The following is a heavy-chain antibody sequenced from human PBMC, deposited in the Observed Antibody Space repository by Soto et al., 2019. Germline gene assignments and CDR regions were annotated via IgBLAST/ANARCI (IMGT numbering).Heavy chain of an antibody. D-gene: IGHD3-9*01. V-gene: IGHV5-51*01. CDR1: GYSFTNYW. Sequence: GESLKISCKGSGYSFTNYWIGWVRQMPGKGLEWMGIIYPGDSDTRYSPSFQGQVTISADKSSSIAYLQWSSLKASDTAMYYCARHECIDMEAPYMDVWGKGTTVTVSS. CDR2: IYPGDSDT. J-gene: IGHJ6*03. CDR3: ARHECIDMEAPYMDV.